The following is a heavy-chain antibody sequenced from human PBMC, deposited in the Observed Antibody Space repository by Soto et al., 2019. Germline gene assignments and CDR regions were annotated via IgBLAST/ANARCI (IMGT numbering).Heavy chain of an antibody. V-gene: IGHV4-4*02. CDR2: IYHSGST. Sequence: SETLSLTCAVSGGSISSSNWWSWVRQPPGKGLEWIGEIYHSGSTNYNPSLKSRVTISVDKSKNQFSLKLSSVTAADTAVYYCAREILSGSYYYYYGMDVWGQGTTVTVSS. CDR3: AREILSGSYYYYYGMDV. D-gene: IGHD1-26*01. J-gene: IGHJ6*02. CDR1: GGSISSSNW.